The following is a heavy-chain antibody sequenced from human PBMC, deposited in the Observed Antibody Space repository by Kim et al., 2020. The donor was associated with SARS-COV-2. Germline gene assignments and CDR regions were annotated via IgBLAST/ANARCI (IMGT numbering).Heavy chain of an antibody. CDR3: ASLYSNYVY. V-gene: IGHV3-48*03. CDR2: GNTI. Sequence: GNTIYYADAVKGRFTISRDNAKNSLYLQMNSLRAEDTAVYYCASLYSNYVYWGQGTLVTVSS. J-gene: IGHJ4*02. D-gene: IGHD4-4*01.